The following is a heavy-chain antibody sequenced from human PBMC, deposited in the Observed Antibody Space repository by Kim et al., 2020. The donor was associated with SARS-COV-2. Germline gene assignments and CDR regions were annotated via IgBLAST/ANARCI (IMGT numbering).Heavy chain of an antibody. D-gene: IGHD1-7*01. CDR1: GFIFSSYG. Sequence: GGSLRLSCAASGFIFSSYGMYWVRQAPGKGLEWVAVIWFDGNNENYADSVKGRFTISRDNSKNTLYLQMNSLRAEDTAVYYCARTLHNWNSPTPEAFDVWGQGTMVTVSS. V-gene: IGHV3-33*01. CDR3: ARTLHNWNSPTPEAFDV. CDR2: IWFDGNNE. J-gene: IGHJ3*01.